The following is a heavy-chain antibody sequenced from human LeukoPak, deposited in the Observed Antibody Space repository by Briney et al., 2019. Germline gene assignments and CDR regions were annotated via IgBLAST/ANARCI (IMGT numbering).Heavy chain of an antibody. CDR2: INPNSGGT. J-gene: IGHJ4*02. D-gene: IGHD6-19*01. CDR3: AREVRTAVAGLDY. V-gene: IGHV1-2*04. Sequence: ASVKVSCKASGYTFTGYYMHWVRQAPGQGLEWMGWINPNSGGTNYAQKFQGWVTMTRDTSISTAYMELSRLRSEDTAVYYCAREVRTAVAGLDYWGQGTLVTVSS. CDR1: GYTFTGYY.